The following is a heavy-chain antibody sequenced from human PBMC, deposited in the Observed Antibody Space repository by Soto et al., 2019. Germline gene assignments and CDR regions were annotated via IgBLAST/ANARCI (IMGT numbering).Heavy chain of an antibody. CDR2: IYHSGST. Sequence: SETLSLTCAVSGGSISSSNWWSWVRQPPGKGLEWIGEIYHSGSTNYNPSLKSRVTISLDKSKNQFSLKLSSVTAADTAVYYCARRDIVVVPAAMGEYYYYGMDVWGQGTTVTVSS. CDR1: GGSISSSNW. CDR3: ARRDIVVVPAAMGEYYYYGMDV. V-gene: IGHV4-4*02. D-gene: IGHD2-2*01. J-gene: IGHJ6*02.